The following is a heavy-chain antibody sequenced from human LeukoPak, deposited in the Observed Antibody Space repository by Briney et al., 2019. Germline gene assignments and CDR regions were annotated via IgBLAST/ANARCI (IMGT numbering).Heavy chain of an antibody. Sequence: SETLSLTCTVSGGSVTKYYWHWIRQAPGKGLEWVGFIFHTGITNYNPSLKSRVTISVDTSKNQFSLKLTSVTAADTAVYFCARDLFPITWFESWGQGTLVTVSS. CDR3: ARDLFPITWFES. V-gene: IGHV4-59*02. D-gene: IGHD1-14*01. CDR2: IFHTGIT. J-gene: IGHJ5*01. CDR1: GGSVTKYY.